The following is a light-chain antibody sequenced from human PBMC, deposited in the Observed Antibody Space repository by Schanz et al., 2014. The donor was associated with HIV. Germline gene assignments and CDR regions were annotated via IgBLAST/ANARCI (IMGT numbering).Light chain of an antibody. CDR1: QSVRSSY. Sequence: EIVLTQSPGTLSLSPGERATLSCRASQSVRSSYLAWFQQNPAQAPRHLIYGASSRATGIPDRFSGSGSGTDFTLTISRLEPEDFAVFYCQQYGSSPITFGQGTRLDIK. V-gene: IGKV3-20*01. CDR3: QQYGSSPIT. CDR2: GAS. J-gene: IGKJ5*01.